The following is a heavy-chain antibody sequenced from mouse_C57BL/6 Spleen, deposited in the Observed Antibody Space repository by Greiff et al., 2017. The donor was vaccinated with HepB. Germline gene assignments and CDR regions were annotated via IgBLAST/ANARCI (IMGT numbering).Heavy chain of an antibody. CDR1: GFTFSSYA. Sequence: EVQRVESGGGLVKPGGSLKLSCAASGFTFSSYAMSWVRQTPEKRLEWVATISDGGSYTYYPDNVKGRFTISRDNAKNNLYLQMSHLKSEDTAMYYCARDNYGSSYVDWYFDVWGTGTTVTVSS. D-gene: IGHD1-1*01. J-gene: IGHJ1*03. V-gene: IGHV5-4*01. CDR2: ISDGGSYT. CDR3: ARDNYGSSYVDWYFDV.